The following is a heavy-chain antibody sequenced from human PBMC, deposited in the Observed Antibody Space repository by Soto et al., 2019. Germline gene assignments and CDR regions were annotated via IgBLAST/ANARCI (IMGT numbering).Heavy chain of an antibody. Sequence: QVQLGQSGAEVKKPGSSVKVSCKASGGTFSSYAISWVRQAPGQGLEWMGGIIPIFGTANYAQKFQGRVTITGDESTSTAYMERSSLRSDDTAVYFCARRSGGSNTSCYSWFDPWGQGTLVTVCS. CDR2: IIPIFGTA. V-gene: IGHV1-69*01. D-gene: IGHD2-2*01. CDR3: ARRSGGSNTSCYSWFDP. CDR1: GGTFSSYA. J-gene: IGHJ5*02.